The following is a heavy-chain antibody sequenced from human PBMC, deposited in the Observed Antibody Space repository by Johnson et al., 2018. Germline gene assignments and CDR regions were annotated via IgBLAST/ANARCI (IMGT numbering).Heavy chain of an antibody. CDR2: INHSGST. CDR1: GGSFSGYY. D-gene: IGHD4-11*01. J-gene: IGHJ3*02. Sequence: QVQLQQWGAGLLKXSETLSLTCAVYGGSFSGYYWSWIRQPPGKGLEWIGEINHSGSTNYNPSLKSRVTISLDTSKNQFSLKLSSMTAADTAVYYCARGRDYSKYVWGGRGAFDIWGQGTMVTVSS. CDR3: ARGRDYSKYVWGGRGAFDI. V-gene: IGHV4-34*01.